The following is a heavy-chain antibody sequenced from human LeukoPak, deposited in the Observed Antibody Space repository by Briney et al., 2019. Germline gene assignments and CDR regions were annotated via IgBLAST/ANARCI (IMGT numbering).Heavy chain of an antibody. CDR1: GFTYSSYD. CDR2: IGSSSSTI. J-gene: IGHJ6*02. D-gene: IGHD5-18*01. Sequence: GGSLRLSCAASGFTYSSYDVNGGRQAPGKGLEWLSYIGSSSSTIYYADSVKGRFTISRDNAKSSLYLQMNSLRDEDTALYYCARDLLWLSVWGQGTTVTVSS. CDR3: ARDLLWLSV. V-gene: IGHV3-48*02.